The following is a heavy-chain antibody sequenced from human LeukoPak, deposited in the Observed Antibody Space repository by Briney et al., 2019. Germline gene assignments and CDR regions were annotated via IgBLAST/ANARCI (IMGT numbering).Heavy chain of an antibody. CDR3: ARSGFTVVPIANYHDGMDV. CDR2: ISGNSGNT. CDR1: GYSFISYG. Sequence: ASVKVSCKCSGYSFISYGINWVRQAPGQGLEWMGWISGNSGNTKYADKFQGRVTMTTDTSTETVYMELRSLRSGDTAVYYCARSGFTVVPIANYHDGMDVWGHGTTVTVSS. V-gene: IGHV1-18*01. J-gene: IGHJ6*02. D-gene: IGHD2-2*01.